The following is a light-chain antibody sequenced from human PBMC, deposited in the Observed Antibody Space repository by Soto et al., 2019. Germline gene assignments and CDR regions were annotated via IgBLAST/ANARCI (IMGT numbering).Light chain of an antibody. V-gene: IGKV3-20*01. CDR1: QSVSSSF. CDR3: QQYGSSGT. Sequence: EIVLTQSPATLSLSPGERATLSCRATQSVSSSFLAWYQQKPGQAPRLLIYGVSNRATGIPDRFSGNGSGTDFTLTISRLEPEDFAVYYCQQYGSSGTFGQGTKVDI. J-gene: IGKJ1*01. CDR2: GVS.